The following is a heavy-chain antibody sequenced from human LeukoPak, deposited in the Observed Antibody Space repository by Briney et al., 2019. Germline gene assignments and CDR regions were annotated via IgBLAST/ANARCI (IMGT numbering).Heavy chain of an antibody. Sequence: KPGGSLRLSCAASGFTFSDYYMSWIRQAPGKGLEWVSYISSSGSTIYYADSVKGRFTISRDNSKNTLYLQMNSLRAEDTAVYYCAKAGYNSSWNWFDPWGQGTLVTVSS. CDR2: ISSSGSTI. CDR1: GFTFSDYY. V-gene: IGHV3-11*01. J-gene: IGHJ5*02. D-gene: IGHD6-13*01. CDR3: AKAGYNSSWNWFDP.